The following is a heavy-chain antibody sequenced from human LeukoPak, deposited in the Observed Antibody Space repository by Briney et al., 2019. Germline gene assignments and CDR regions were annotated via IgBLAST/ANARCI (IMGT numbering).Heavy chain of an antibody. V-gene: IGHV4-34*01. CDR2: INHSGGT. Sequence: SETLSLTCAVYAYPLTNHYWIWIRQPPGKGLEWIGEINHSGGTNYNPSLKSRVTISVDTSKNQFFLKLTSVTAADTAVYYCARGPAVSHPWGQGTLVSVFS. CDR3: ARGPAVSHP. CDR1: AYPLTNHY. D-gene: IGHD2-2*01. J-gene: IGHJ5*02.